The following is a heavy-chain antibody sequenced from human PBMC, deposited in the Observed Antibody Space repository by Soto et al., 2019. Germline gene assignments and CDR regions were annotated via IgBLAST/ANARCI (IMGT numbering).Heavy chain of an antibody. CDR2: ISSSGSTT. CDR1: GFTFYTYE. V-gene: IGHV3-48*03. D-gene: IGHD3-10*01. J-gene: IGHJ3*01. Sequence: EVQLVESGGGLVQPGGSLRLSCAASGFTFYTYEMNWVRQAPGKGLEWVSYISSSGSTTYYADTVKGRFTISRDNAKQSLYLQMNSLRAEDSAIYSWAITSGGGGAFDFWGQGTMVTVSS. CDR3: AITSGGGGAFDF.